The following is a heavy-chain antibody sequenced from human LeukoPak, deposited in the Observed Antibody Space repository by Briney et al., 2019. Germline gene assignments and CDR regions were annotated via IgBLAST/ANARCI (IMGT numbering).Heavy chain of an antibody. Sequence: ASVKVSCKASGGTFSSYAISWVRQAPGQGLEWMGWMNPNSGNTGYAQKFQGRVIITRNTSISTAYMELSSLRSEDTAVYYCARGVRYYYYMDVWGKGTTVTVSS. CDR2: MNPNSGNT. J-gene: IGHJ6*03. CDR3: ARGVRYYYYMDV. CDR1: GGTFSSYA. V-gene: IGHV1-8*03.